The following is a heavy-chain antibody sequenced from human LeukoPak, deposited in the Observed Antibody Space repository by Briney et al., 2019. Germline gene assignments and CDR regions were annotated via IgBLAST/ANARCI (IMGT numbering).Heavy chain of an antibody. CDR3: ARPGGSLDYVDS. Sequence: SETLSLTCSVSTGSISTYYWRWIRRSPGKGLEWIANIYHGGTTSYNPSLKRRVTISVDSPKNLFFLRLTALTAADTALYYGARPGGSLDYVDSWGPGALVIASS. J-gene: IGHJ4*02. CDR2: IYHGGTT. D-gene: IGHD2-8*02. V-gene: IGHV4-59*12. CDR1: TGSISTYY.